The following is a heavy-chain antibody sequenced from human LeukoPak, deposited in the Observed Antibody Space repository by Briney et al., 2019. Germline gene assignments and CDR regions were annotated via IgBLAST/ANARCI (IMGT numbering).Heavy chain of an antibody. CDR2: ISWNSGSI. CDR1: GFTFDDYA. CDR3: AKLGYSSSSHY. J-gene: IGHJ4*02. V-gene: IGHV3-9*01. D-gene: IGHD6-6*01. Sequence: SGRSLRLSCAASGFTFDDYAMHWVRQAPGKGLEWVSGISWNSGSIGYADSVKGRFTISRDSAKNSLYLQMNSLRAEDTALYYCAKLGYSSSSHYWGQGTLVTVSS.